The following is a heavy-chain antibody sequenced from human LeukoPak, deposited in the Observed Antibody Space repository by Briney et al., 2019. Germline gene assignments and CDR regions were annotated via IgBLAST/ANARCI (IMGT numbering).Heavy chain of an antibody. V-gene: IGHV4-34*01. CDR3: ARGRHPYYYGSGRRYFDY. J-gene: IGHJ4*02. CDR1: GGSFSGYY. CDR2: INHSGST. Sequence: SETLSLTCAVYGGSFSGYYWSWIRQPPGKGLEWIGEINHSGSTNYNPSSKSRVTISVDTSKNQFSLKLSSVTAADTAVYYCARGRHPYYYGSGRRYFDYWGQGTLVTVSS. D-gene: IGHD3-10*01.